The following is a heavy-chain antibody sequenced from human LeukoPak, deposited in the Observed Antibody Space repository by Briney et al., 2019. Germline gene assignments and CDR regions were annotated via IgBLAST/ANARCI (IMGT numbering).Heavy chain of an antibody. D-gene: IGHD3-3*01. V-gene: IGHV1-18*04. CDR3: ARLSRWDFWSGYPDY. CDR1: GYTFTSYY. J-gene: IGHJ4*02. Sequence: ASVKVSCKASGYTFTSYYMHWVRQAPGQGLEWMGWISAYNGNTNYAQKLQGRVTMTTDTSTSTAYMELRSLRSDDTAVYYCARLSRWDFWSGYPDYWGQGTLVTVSS. CDR2: ISAYNGNT.